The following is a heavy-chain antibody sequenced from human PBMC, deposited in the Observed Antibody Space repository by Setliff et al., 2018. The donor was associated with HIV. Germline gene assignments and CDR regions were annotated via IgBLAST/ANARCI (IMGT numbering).Heavy chain of an antibody. V-gene: IGHV3-11*04. CDR2: ISGSGSTI. Sequence: GGSLRLSCAASGFTFSDYYMTWIRQAPGKGLKWVSYISGSGSTIYYADSVKGRFTISRDTAKSSLYLQMNSLRDEDTAVYYCARKNGWGFDYWGQGTLVTVSS. D-gene: IGHD6-19*01. J-gene: IGHJ4*02. CDR1: GFTFSDYY. CDR3: ARKNGWGFDY.